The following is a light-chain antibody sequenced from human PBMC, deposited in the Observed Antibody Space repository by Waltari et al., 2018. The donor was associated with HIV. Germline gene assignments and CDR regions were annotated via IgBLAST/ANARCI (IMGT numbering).Light chain of an antibody. CDR3: PQFYRTPYT. V-gene: IGKV4-1*01. Sequence: DIVMTQSPESLAVSLGERATLNCKSSQTIFYKSKNKNYLAWYQGKPGQSPKLLISWASNREFGLPDRFSGSWSGTDFPLTINNLQAEDVAVYYCPQFYRTPYTFCQGTRLEFK. J-gene: IGKJ2*01. CDR1: QTIFYKSKNKNY. CDR2: WAS.